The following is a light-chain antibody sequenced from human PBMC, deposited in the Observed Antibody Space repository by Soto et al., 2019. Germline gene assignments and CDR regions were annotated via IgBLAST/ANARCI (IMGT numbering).Light chain of an antibody. V-gene: IGKV3-11*01. CDR3: QQRYNWPLT. Sequence: EIVLTQSPATLSLSPGERGTLSCRASQSVGSYLAWYQQRPGQTPRLLIYDASNRATDIPARFSGSGSGTDFTLTISSLEPEDFAVYYCQQRYNWPLTFGPGTKVDIK. CDR1: QSVGSY. CDR2: DAS. J-gene: IGKJ3*01.